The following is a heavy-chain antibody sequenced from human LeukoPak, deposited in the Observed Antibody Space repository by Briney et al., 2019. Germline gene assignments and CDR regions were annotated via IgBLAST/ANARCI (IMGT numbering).Heavy chain of an antibody. D-gene: IGHD3-16*01. CDR1: GGSISSSSYY. Sequence: SETLSLTCTVSGGSISSSSYYWGWIRQPPGKGLEWIGSIYYSGSTYYNPSLKSRVTISVDTSKNQFSLKLSSVTAADTAVYYCARRVTGKGMITFGGVMTHYDYWGQGTLVTVSS. CDR3: ARRVTGKGMITFGGVMTHYDY. CDR2: IYYSGST. J-gene: IGHJ4*02. V-gene: IGHV4-39*01.